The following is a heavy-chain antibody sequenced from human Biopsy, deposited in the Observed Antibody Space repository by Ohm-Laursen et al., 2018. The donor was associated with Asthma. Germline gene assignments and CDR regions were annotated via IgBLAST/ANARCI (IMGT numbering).Heavy chain of an antibody. CDR1: GWRHSNFV. CDR3: VRDGTDDAFDI. V-gene: IGHV3-30*03. CDR2: ISKDASTQ. Sequence: LRVSCAQSGWRHSNFVIYWVREAPGRGREWVGGISKDASTQDYVDSVKGRFTMARDNSKHTLDLQMNSLREDDTAVYYCVRDGTDDAFDIWGQGTVVSVSS. J-gene: IGHJ3*02. D-gene: IGHD1-1*01.